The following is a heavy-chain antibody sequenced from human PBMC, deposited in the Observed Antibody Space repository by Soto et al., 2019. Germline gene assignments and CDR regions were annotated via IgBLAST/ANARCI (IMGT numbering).Heavy chain of an antibody. CDR2: IIPISGTA. V-gene: IGHV1-69*01. CDR3: ARSHGSSTSLEIYYYYSYGMDV. CDR1: GGTFSSYA. J-gene: IGHJ6*02. Sequence: QVQLVQSEAEVNKPVSSVKVSCKASGGTFSSYAISWVRQAPGQGLEWMGGIIPISGTANYAQKFQGRVTITADESTSTAYMELSSLRSEDTAVYYCARSHGSSTSLEIYYYYSYGMDVWGQGTTVTVSS. D-gene: IGHD2-2*01.